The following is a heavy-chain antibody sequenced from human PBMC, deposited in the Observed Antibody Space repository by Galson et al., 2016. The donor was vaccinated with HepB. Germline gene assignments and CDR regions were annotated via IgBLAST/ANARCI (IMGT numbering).Heavy chain of an antibody. Sequence: SLRLSCAASGFTFSGYWMTWVRQAPGKGLAWVAVVSYDGYSKYYADSVKGRFTISRDNSKTTMYLQMNSLRVEDTAVYYCARDVYTSGSEYGMDVWGQGTTVTVSS. CDR2: VSYDGYSK. CDR1: GFTFSGYW. CDR3: ARDVYTSGSEYGMDV. J-gene: IGHJ6*02. D-gene: IGHD3-10*01. V-gene: IGHV3-30*03.